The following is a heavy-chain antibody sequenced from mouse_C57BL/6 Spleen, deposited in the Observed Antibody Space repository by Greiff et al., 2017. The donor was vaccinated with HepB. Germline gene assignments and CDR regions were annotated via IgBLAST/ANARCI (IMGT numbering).Heavy chain of an antibody. J-gene: IGHJ2*01. CDR3: TVTTVVGNYFDY. CDR1: GFTFSNYW. CDR2: IRLKSDNYAT. Sequence: EVHLVESGGGLVQPGGSMKLSCVASGFTFSNYWMNWVRQSPEKGLEWVAQIRLKSDNYATHYAESVKGRFTISRDDSKSSVYLQMNNLRAEDTGIYYCTVTTVVGNYFDYWGQGTTLTVSS. V-gene: IGHV6-3*01. D-gene: IGHD1-1*01.